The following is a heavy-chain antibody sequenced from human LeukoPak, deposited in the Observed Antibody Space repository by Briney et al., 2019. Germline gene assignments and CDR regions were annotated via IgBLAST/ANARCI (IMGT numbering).Heavy chain of an antibody. J-gene: IGHJ3*02. CDR1: GGSISSSSYY. D-gene: IGHD2-2*01. CDR2: IYYSGST. Sequence: PSETLSLTCTVSGGSISSSSYYWGWIRQPPGKGLEWIGSIYYSGSTYYNPSLKSRVTISVDTSKNQFSLKLSSVTAADTAVYYCARDLRVPADDAFDIWGQGTMVTVSS. V-gene: IGHV4-39*07. CDR3: ARDLRVPADDAFDI.